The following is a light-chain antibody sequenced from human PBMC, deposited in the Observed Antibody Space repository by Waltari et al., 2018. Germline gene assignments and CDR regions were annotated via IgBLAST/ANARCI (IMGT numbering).Light chain of an antibody. J-gene: IGLJ1*01. Sequence: QSALTQPRPVSGSPGQSVTISCTGTSSDVGGYNYVPWYQQHPGKAPKFMIYDVTKRPSGVPDRFSGSKSGNTASLTISGLQAEDEADYYCCSYAGSYNFVFGSGTTVTVL. V-gene: IGLV2-11*01. CDR2: DVT. CDR3: CSYAGSYNFV. CDR1: SSDVGGYNY.